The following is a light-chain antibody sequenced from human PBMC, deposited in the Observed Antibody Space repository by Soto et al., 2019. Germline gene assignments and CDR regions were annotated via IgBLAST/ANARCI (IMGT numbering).Light chain of an antibody. Sequence: DIQMTQSPSSLFASVGDRVTVTCRASQTINSFLTWYHQKPGKAPKLLIYGASSLQSGVPSRFSGGGSATTFTPTINSVLPEDVGIYYCQQSHSSPRTFGQGTTV. CDR3: QQSHSSPRT. J-gene: IGKJ1*01. CDR1: QTINSF. CDR2: GAS. V-gene: IGKV1-39*01.